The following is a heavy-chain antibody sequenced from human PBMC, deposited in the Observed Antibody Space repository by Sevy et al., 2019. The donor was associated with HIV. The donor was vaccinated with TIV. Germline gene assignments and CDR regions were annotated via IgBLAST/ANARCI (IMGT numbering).Heavy chain of an antibody. Sequence: ASVKVSCKVSGYSLTDLSMHWVRQAPGKGLEWMGGFDPEDGETIYAQKFQGRVTMTEDTSTDTAYMILSSLRSGDTAVYYCATFPYDSSGLDYWGQGTLVTVSS. CDR3: ATFPYDSSGLDY. J-gene: IGHJ4*02. CDR1: GYSLTDLS. V-gene: IGHV1-24*01. CDR2: FDPEDGET. D-gene: IGHD3-22*01.